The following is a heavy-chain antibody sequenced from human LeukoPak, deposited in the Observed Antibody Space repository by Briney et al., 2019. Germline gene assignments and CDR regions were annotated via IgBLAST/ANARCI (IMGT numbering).Heavy chain of an antibody. CDR2: ISYDGSNK. J-gene: IGHJ4*02. CDR3: ARNRVGDILFDY. V-gene: IGHV3-30*04. Sequence: PGRSLRLSCAASGFTFSSYAMHWVRQAPGKGLEWVAVISYDGSNKYYADSVNGRFTISRDNSKNTLYLQMNSLRAEDTAVYYCARNRVGDILFDYWGQGTLVTVSS. CDR1: GFTFSSYA. D-gene: IGHD4-17*01.